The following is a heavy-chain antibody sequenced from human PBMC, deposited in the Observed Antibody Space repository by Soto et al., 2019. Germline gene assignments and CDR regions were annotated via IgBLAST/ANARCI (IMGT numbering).Heavy chain of an antibody. Sequence: QVKLVQSGAEVKKPGSSVKVSCKASGGTFSSYTFSWVRQAPGQGLEWMGRIIPSLGRANYAHKFQGRVTITADKSTSTPHMELSSLRSEDTAVYYCARACSSTSCPGFYYYYYMDVWGKGTTVTVSS. V-gene: IGHV1-69*02. CDR3: ARACSSTSCPGFYYYYYMDV. CDR1: GGTFSSYT. J-gene: IGHJ6*03. CDR2: IIPSLGRA. D-gene: IGHD2-2*01.